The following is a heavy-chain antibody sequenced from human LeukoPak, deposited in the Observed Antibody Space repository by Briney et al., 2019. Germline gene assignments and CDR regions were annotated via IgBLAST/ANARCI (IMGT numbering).Heavy chain of an antibody. V-gene: IGHV1-2*04. J-gene: IGHJ3*02. D-gene: IGHD3-9*01. Sequence: GASVKVSCKASGYTFTSYDINWVRQATGQGLEWMEWINPNSGGTNYAQKFQGWVTMTRDTSISTAYMELSRLRSDDTAVYYCARLTPSIRAFDIWGQGTMVTVSS. CDR3: ARLTPSIRAFDI. CDR1: GYTFTSYD. CDR2: INPNSGGT.